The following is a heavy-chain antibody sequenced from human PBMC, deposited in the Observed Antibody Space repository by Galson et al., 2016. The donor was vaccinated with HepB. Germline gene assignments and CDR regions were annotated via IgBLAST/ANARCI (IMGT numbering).Heavy chain of an antibody. CDR3: TRGFDGGSSNWFY. J-gene: IGHJ4*02. D-gene: IGHD6-13*01. Sequence: QSGAEVKKPGEALKISCKGSGYSFNSYWIGWVRQRPGRGLEWMGIIYPGDSDTRYSPSLQGQVTISVDKSVTTAHLQWGSLKASDTATYYCTRGFDGGSSNWFYWGQGTLVTVSS. V-gene: IGHV5-51*01. CDR2: IYPGDSDT. CDR1: GYSFNSYW.